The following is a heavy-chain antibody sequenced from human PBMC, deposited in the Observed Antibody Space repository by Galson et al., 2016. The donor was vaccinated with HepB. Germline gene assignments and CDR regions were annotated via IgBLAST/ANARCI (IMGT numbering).Heavy chain of an antibody. Sequence: SLRLSCAASGFTFSSYSMHWVRQAPGKGLEYVSGINSNGGRTYYTDPVKGRFTRSRDNSKNTVYLQMSSLRIEDTAVYFCVKEGYQELSDGAFDIWGQGTMVTVSS. V-gene: IGHV3-64D*06. D-gene: IGHD2-2*01. CDR3: VKEGYQELSDGAFDI. CDR2: INSNGGRT. CDR1: GFTFSSYS. J-gene: IGHJ3*02.